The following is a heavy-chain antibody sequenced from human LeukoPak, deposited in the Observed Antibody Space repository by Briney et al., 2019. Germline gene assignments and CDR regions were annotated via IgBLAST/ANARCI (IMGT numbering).Heavy chain of an antibody. Sequence: PGGSLRLSCAASGFTFSSYAMHWVRQAPGKGLEWVAVISYDGNNKYYADSVKGRVTISRDNSKNTLYLQMNSLRAEDTAVYYCASEGDWDSYGSFSFDYWGQGTLVTVSS. J-gene: IGHJ4*02. V-gene: IGHV3-30-3*01. CDR1: GFTFSSYA. CDR2: ISYDGNNK. CDR3: ASEGDWDSYGSFSFDY. D-gene: IGHD5-18*01.